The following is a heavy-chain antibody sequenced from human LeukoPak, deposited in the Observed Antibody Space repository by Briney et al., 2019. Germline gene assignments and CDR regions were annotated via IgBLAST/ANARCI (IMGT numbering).Heavy chain of an antibody. CDR3: ARTYYDILTGYNPYFDY. CDR1: GFTFNTYT. D-gene: IGHD3-9*01. Sequence: GGSLRLSCAASGFTFNTYTMNWVRQAPGKGLEGVPSITASSSAIYSADSVKGRFTISRDNAKKFLYLQMNSLRAEDTAVYYCARTYYDILTGYNPYFDYWGQGTLVTVSS. CDR2: ITASSSAI. J-gene: IGHJ4*02. V-gene: IGHV3-21*01.